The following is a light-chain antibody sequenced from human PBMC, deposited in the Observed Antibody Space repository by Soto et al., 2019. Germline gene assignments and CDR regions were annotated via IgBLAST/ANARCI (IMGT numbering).Light chain of an antibody. CDR2: AAS. CDR3: QQYGSSPT. J-gene: IGKJ2*01. Sequence: EIVLTQSPGTLSLSPGERATLSCRASQSVSSYYLAWYQQKPGQAPRLLIYAASSRATGIPDRFSGSGSGTDFTLTISRLETEDFAVYYCQQYGSSPTFGQGTKLEIK. CDR1: QSVSSYY. V-gene: IGKV3-20*01.